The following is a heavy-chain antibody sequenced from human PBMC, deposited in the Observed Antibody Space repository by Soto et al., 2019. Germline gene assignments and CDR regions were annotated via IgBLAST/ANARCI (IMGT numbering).Heavy chain of an antibody. CDR3: AKDLRWELTREHAFYI. Sequence: GSSLRLSCAASGFTVSSYAMRWVRQAPGKGLEWVSAISGSGGSTYYADSVKCLLTISRDNSKNTLYLQMNSLRAEDTAVYYCAKDLRWELTREHAFYIWGQGTMVTVSS. CDR2: ISGSGGST. D-gene: IGHD1-26*01. J-gene: IGHJ3*02. V-gene: IGHV3-23*01. CDR1: GFTVSSYA.